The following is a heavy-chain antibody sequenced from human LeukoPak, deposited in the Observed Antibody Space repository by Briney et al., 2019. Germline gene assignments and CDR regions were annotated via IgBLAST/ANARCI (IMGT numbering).Heavy chain of an antibody. V-gene: IGHV3-30*18. CDR2: ISYDGSNK. CDR3: AKDRRFRSSWYFGWYFDY. Sequence: PGGSLRVSCAASGFTFSSYGMHWVRQAPGKGLEWVAVISYDGSNKYYADSVKGRFTISRDNSKNTLYLQMNSLRAEDTAVYYCAKDRRFRSSWYFGWYFDYWGQGTLITVSS. J-gene: IGHJ4*02. CDR1: GFTFSSYG. D-gene: IGHD6-13*01.